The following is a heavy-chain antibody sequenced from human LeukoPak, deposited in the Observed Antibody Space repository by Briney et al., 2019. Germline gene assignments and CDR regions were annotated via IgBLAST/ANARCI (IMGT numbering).Heavy chain of an antibody. D-gene: IGHD5-18*01. Sequence: GGSLRLSCAVSGFTFSSYEMNWVRQAPGKGLEWVSYIGSGGSTINYADSVKGRFTISRDNAKNSLYLQMNSLRAEDTAVYYCARDLGGYSNGRFDYWGQGTLVTVSS. CDR3: ARDLGGYSNGRFDY. V-gene: IGHV3-48*03. J-gene: IGHJ4*02. CDR2: IGSGGSTI. CDR1: GFTFSSYE.